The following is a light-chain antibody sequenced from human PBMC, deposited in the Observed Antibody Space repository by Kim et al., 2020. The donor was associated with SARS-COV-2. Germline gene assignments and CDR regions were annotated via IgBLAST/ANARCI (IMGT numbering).Light chain of an antibody. CDR2: DVS. V-gene: IGKV1-17*03. CDR3: LQHKTFPYT. Sequence: SASLGDRVTITCRASQGISRFLAWFQQKAGKVPKRLIYDVSTLQSGVPSRFSGSGSGTEFTLTITSLQPEDFATDFCLQHKTFPYTFGQRTKLEI. CDR1: QGISRF. J-gene: IGKJ2*01.